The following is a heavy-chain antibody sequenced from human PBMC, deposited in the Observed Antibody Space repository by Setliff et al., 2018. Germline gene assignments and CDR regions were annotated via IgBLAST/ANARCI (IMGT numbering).Heavy chain of an antibody. CDR2: IWDDGGNK. D-gene: IGHD2-15*01. Sequence: PGESLKISCAASGFTFSTYRMHWVRQAPGKGLEWVAVIWDDGGNKYHADSVKGRFTISRDDSKNTLYLQTNSLRPEDTAVYYCARTCSGSGCYAGLESWGQGTPVTVSS. J-gene: IGHJ4*02. CDR3: ARTCSGSGCYAGLES. V-gene: IGHV3-33*08. CDR1: GFTFSTYR.